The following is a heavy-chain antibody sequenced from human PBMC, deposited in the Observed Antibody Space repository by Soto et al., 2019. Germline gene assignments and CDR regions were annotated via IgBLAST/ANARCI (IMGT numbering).Heavy chain of an antibody. V-gene: IGHV5-10-1*01. J-gene: IGHJ6*02. D-gene: IGHD3-22*01. CDR3: AKSYDLYYGMDV. CDR2: IDPSDSYT. CDR1: GYSFTSYW. Sequence: GESLKISCKGSGYSFTSYWISWVRQMPGKGLEWMGRIDPSDSYTNYSSSFQGHVTISADKSISTAYLQWSSLKASDTAMYYCAKSYDLYYGMDVWGQGTTVTVSS.